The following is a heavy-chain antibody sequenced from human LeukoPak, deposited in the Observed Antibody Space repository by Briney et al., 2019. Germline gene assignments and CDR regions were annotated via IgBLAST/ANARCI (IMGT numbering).Heavy chain of an antibody. Sequence: GESLKISCMGSGYSFTSYWIGWVRPMPGKGLEWMGIIYPGDSDTRYSPSFQGQVTISADKSISTAYLQWSSLKASDTAMYYCARWASPYCSSTSCYTGNWFDPWGQGTLVTVSS. CDR2: IYPGDSDT. D-gene: IGHD2-2*02. CDR3: ARWASPYCSSTSCYTGNWFDP. J-gene: IGHJ5*02. V-gene: IGHV5-51*01. CDR1: GYSFTSYW.